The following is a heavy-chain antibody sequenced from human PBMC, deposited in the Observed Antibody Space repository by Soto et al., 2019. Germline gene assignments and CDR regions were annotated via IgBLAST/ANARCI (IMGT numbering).Heavy chain of an antibody. CDR1: GFNFKAYG. D-gene: IGHD3-16*02. CDR2: ISTDGTNQ. Sequence: QVHLVESGGGVVQPGRSLRLSCVASGFNFKAYGMHWVRQAPGKGLEWVAVISTDGTNQHHADSVKGRFTISRDNFKNMLYLQMNSLRPEDTAVYFCAVGGGDLSLTPFDYWGQGTLVTVSS. V-gene: IGHV3-30-3*01. J-gene: IGHJ4*02. CDR3: AVGGGDLSLTPFDY.